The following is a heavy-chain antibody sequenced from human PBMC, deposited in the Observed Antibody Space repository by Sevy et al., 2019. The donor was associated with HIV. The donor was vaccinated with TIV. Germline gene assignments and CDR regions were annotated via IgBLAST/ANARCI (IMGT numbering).Heavy chain of an antibody. V-gene: IGHV3-11*01. D-gene: IGHD1-26*01. CDR3: ARGPLVGATTYFQH. CDR2: ISSSGSTK. CDR1: GFTFSNYY. Sequence: GGSLRLSCAASGFTFSNYYMSWIRQAPGKGLEWISYISSSGSTKYYAESVKGRFTISRDNAENSLFLQMNSLRAEDTAVYYCARGPLVGATTYFQHWVQGSLVTVSS. J-gene: IGHJ1*01.